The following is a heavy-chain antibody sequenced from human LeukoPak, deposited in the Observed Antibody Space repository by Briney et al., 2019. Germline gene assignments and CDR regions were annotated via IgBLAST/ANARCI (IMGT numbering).Heavy chain of an antibody. J-gene: IGHJ3*02. CDR3: ATERGELRYFDWLSNAFDI. Sequence: SVKVSCKASGGTFSSYAISWVRQAPGQGLEWMGRIIPILGIANYAQKFQGRVTITADKSTSTAYMELSSLRSEDTAVYYCATERGELRYFDWLSNAFDIWGQGTMVTVSS. V-gene: IGHV1-69*04. CDR1: GGTFSSYA. CDR2: IIPILGIA. D-gene: IGHD3-9*01.